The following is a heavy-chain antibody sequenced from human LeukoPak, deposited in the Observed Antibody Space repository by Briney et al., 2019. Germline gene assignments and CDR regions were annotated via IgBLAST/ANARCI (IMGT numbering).Heavy chain of an antibody. D-gene: IGHD2-2*01. CDR1: GGSISSYY. CDR2: IYTSGST. CDR3: ARDGCSSISCSPFYYYSIDV. V-gene: IGHV4-4*07. J-gene: IGHJ6*03. Sequence: SETLSLTCTVSGGSISSYYWSWIRQPAGKGLEWIGRIYTSGSTNYNPSLKSRVTMSVDTSRNQFSLKLSSVTAADTAVYYCARDGCSSISCSPFYYYSIDVWGKGTTVTVSS.